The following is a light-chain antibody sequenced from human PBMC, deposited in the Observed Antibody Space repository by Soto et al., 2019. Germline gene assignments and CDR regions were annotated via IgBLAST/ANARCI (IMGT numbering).Light chain of an antibody. V-gene: IGLV2-14*01. Sequence: QSVLTQPASVSGSPGQSITISCTGTSSDVGAYSYLSWYQHHPGKAPKVIIYEVTNRPSGVSSRFSGSKSGNTASLTIYGLQAEDEADYYCSSYTNTDSYVFGTGTKGTVL. CDR3: SSYTNTDSYV. CDR1: SSDVGAYSY. CDR2: EVT. J-gene: IGLJ1*01.